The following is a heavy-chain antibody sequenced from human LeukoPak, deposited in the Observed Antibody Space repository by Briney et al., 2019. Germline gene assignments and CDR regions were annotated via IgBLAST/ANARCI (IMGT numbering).Heavy chain of an antibody. D-gene: IGHD3-10*02. Sequence: GGSLRLSCAASGFTVSNNYMSWVRQAPGKGLEWVSVIYSGGSTYYADSVKGRFTILTDNSKNTLYLQMNSLRAEDTAVYYCAREDYVALGSNAFDIWGQGTMVTVSS. V-gene: IGHV3-53*01. J-gene: IGHJ3*02. CDR2: IYSGGST. CDR1: GFTVSNNY. CDR3: AREDYVALGSNAFDI.